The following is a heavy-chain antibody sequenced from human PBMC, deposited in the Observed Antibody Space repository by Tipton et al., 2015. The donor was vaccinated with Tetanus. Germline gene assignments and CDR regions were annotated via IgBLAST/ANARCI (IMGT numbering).Heavy chain of an antibody. CDR2: IYYSGST. D-gene: IGHD3-16*01. CDR1: GGFSSGDYY. Sequence: TLSLTCTVSGGFSSGDYYWSWIRQPPGKGLESIGYIYYSGSTYYNPSLKSRVTISVDTSKNQFSLRLSSVTAADTAVYYCARDHGITWGGMGYYYGMDVWGQGTTVTVSS. J-gene: IGHJ6*02. V-gene: IGHV4-30-4*01. CDR3: ARDHGITWGGMGYYYGMDV.